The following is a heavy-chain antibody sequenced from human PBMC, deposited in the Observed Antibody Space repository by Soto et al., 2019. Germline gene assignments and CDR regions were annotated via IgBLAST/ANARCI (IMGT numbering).Heavy chain of an antibody. Sequence: ASVKVSCKASGYTFTSYGISWVRQAPGQGLEWMGWISAYNGNTNYAQKLQGRVTMTTDTSTSTAYMELRSLRSDDTAVYYCARVNRYSSGWYPGPLWGQGTLVTVSS. J-gene: IGHJ4*02. CDR1: GYTFTSYG. D-gene: IGHD6-19*01. CDR2: ISAYNGNT. CDR3: ARVNRYSSGWYPGPL. V-gene: IGHV1-18*01.